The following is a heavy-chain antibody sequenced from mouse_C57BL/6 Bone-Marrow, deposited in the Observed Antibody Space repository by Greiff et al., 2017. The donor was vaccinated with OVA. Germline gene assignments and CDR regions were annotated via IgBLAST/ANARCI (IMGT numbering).Heavy chain of an antibody. CDR1: GYTFTSYG. D-gene: IGHD3-1*01. J-gene: IGHJ2*01. V-gene: IGHV1-81*01. Sequence: QVQLQQSGAELARPGASVKLSCKASGYTFTSYGISWVKQRTGQGLEWIGEIYPRSGNTYYNEKFKGKATLTADKSSSTAYMELRSLTSEDSAVYFGAKGGLCYNSGDDDDMDYWGQGTTLTVSS. CDR2: IYPRSGNT. CDR3: AKGGLCYNSGDDDDMDY.